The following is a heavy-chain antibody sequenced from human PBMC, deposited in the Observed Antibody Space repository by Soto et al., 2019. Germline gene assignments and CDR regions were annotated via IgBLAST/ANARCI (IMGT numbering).Heavy chain of an antibody. D-gene: IGHD1-26*01. CDR1: GFTFDDYA. CDR2: ISWNSGSI. Sequence: EVQLVESGGGLVQPGRSLRLSCAASGFTFDDYAMHWVRQAPGKGLEWVSGISWNSGSIGYADSVKGRFTISRDNAKNSLYLQMNSLRAEETALYYCAKESGSYYVNCFDYWGQGTLFTVSS. J-gene: IGHJ4*02. CDR3: AKESGSYYVNCFDY. V-gene: IGHV3-9*01.